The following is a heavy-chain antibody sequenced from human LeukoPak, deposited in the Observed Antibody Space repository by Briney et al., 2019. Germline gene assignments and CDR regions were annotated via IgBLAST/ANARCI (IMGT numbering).Heavy chain of an antibody. V-gene: IGHV3-7*05. CDR1: GFTFSSYW. D-gene: IGHD6-13*01. CDR2: IKQDGSEK. J-gene: IGHJ5*02. CDR3: ARRGGSSWYNWFDP. Sequence: PGGSLRLSCAASGFTFSSYWMSWVRQAPGKGLEWVANIKQDGSEKYYVDSVKGRFTISRDNAKNSLYLQMNSLRAEDTAVYYCARRGGSSWYNWFDPWGQGTLVTVSS.